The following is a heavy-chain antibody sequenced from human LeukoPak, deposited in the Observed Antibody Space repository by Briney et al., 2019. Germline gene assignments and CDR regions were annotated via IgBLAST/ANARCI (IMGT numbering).Heavy chain of an antibody. V-gene: IGHV4-31*03. D-gene: IGHD6-13*01. CDR2: IYYSAST. CDR1: GGSISSGGYF. CDR3: ASVSIDSSTWYVNY. Sequence: SETLSLTCTVSGGSISSGGYFWSWIRQHPGKGLEYIGYIYYSASTYYNPSLKSRVSISVDTSKNQFSLKLSSVTAADTAVYYCASVSIDSSTWYVNYWGQGTLVTVSS. J-gene: IGHJ4*02.